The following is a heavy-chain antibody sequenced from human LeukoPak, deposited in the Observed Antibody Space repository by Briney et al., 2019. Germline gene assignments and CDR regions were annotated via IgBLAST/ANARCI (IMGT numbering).Heavy chain of an antibody. CDR1: GGTFSSYA. V-gene: IGHV1-69*06. J-gene: IGHJ4*02. D-gene: IGHD2-15*01. CDR3: ATDHGGSEGDY. Sequence: SVKVSCKASGGTFSSYAISWVRQAPGQGLEWMGGIIPIFGTANYAQKFQGRVTMTEDTSTDTAYMELSSLRSEDTAVYYCATDHGGSEGDYWGQGTLVTVSS. CDR2: IIPIFGTA.